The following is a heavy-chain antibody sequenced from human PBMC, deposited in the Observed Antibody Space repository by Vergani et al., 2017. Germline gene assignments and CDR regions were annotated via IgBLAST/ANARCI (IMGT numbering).Heavy chain of an antibody. CDR1: GFSFGDYA. V-gene: IGHV3-49*04. D-gene: IGHD5-18*01. CDR2: IRNKAYGGTT. J-gene: IGHJ4*02. Sequence: EVQLVESGGGLVPPGRSLRLSCAASGFSFGDYAMTWVRQAPGKGLEWVAFIRNKAYGGTTEYAASVKGRFTISRDDSKRLAYLQLSGLKTEDTAVYFCSRGHGYSFGYSNYGVQGALVTVSS. CDR3: SRGHGYSFGYSNY.